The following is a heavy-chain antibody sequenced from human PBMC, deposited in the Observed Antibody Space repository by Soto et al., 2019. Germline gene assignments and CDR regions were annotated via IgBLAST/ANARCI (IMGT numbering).Heavy chain of an antibody. J-gene: IGHJ3*02. Sequence: SLRHSCTASRFTFTRYWMQLFLQAPGKGLEWVSHINGDGTTTVYADSVKGRFTISRDNAKNTLYLQMTSLRAEDTAVYYCARDRGYPDSFDIWGQGTMVTVSS. CDR1: RFTFTRYW. D-gene: IGHD2-2*01. V-gene: IGHV3-74*01. CDR2: INGDGTTT. CDR3: ARDRGYPDSFDI.